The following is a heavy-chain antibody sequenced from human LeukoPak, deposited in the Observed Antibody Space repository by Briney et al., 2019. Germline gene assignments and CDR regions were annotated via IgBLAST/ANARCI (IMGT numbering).Heavy chain of an antibody. Sequence: ASETLSLTCTVSGGSISSYYWSWIRQPPGKGLEWIGYIYYSGSTNYNPSLKSRVTISVDTSKNQFSLKLSSVTAADTAVYYCARGKVVPAATFIDYWGQGTLVTVSS. D-gene: IGHD2-2*01. CDR1: GGSISSYY. CDR3: ARGKVVPAATFIDY. V-gene: IGHV4-59*08. CDR2: IYYSGST. J-gene: IGHJ4*02.